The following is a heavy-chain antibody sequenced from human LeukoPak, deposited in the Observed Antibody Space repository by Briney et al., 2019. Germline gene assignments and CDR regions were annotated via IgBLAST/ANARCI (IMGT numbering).Heavy chain of an antibody. D-gene: IGHD2-2*01. V-gene: IGHV4-59*08. CDR2: IYHSGST. CDR3: ARYFCSGTCYHFDY. J-gene: IGHJ4*02. Sequence: PSETVSLTCTVSGGSISGYYWSWIRQPPGKGLGWIGYIYHSGSTNYNPSLKSRVTISVDTSKNQFSLKLSSVTAADTAVYYCARYFCSGTCYHFDYWGQGTLVTVSS. CDR1: GGSISGYY.